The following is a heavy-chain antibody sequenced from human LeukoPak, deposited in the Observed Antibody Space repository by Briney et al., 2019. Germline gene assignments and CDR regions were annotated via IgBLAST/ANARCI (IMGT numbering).Heavy chain of an antibody. Sequence: GRSLRLSCAASGFTFSSYGMHWVRQAPGKGLEWVAVISYDGSNNYYADSVKGRFTISRDNSKNTLYLQMNSLRAEDTAVYYCVYCSGGSCYSEPHFDYWGQGTLVTVSS. D-gene: IGHD2-15*01. J-gene: IGHJ4*02. CDR2: ISYDGSNN. V-gene: IGHV3-30*03. CDR3: VYCSGGSCYSEPHFDY. CDR1: GFTFSSYG.